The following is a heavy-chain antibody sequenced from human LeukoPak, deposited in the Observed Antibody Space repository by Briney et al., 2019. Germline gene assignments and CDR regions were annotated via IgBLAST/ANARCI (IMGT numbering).Heavy chain of an antibody. D-gene: IGHD2-21*02. CDR1: GYSFTSYW. Sequence: GESLKISCKGSGYSFTSYWIGWVRQMPGKGLGWMGIIYPGDSDTTYSPSFQGQVTISADKSIGTAYLQWSSLKASDTAMYYCARRAYCGGDCYPDYWGQGTLVTVSS. CDR2: IYPGDSDT. J-gene: IGHJ4*02. CDR3: ARRAYCGGDCYPDY. V-gene: IGHV5-51*01.